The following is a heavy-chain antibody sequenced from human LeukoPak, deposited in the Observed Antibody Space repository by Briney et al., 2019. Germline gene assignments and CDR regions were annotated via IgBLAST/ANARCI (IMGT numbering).Heavy chain of an antibody. CDR2: INHSGST. CDR3: ARCEFGGEALMGLANPVFDY. V-gene: IGHV4-34*01. D-gene: IGHD2-8*01. Sequence: SETLSLTCAVYGGSFSGYYWSWIRQPPGKGLEWIGEINHSGSTNYNPSLKSRVTISVDTSKNQFSLKLSSVTAADTAVYYCARCEFGGEALMGLANPVFDYWGQGTLVTVSS. J-gene: IGHJ4*02. CDR1: GGSFSGYY.